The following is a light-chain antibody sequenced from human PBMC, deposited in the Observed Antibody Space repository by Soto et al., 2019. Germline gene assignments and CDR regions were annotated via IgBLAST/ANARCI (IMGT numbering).Light chain of an antibody. CDR1: SSDVGGYNY. CDR3: SSYTSSSTVV. CDR2: EVS. Sequence: QPASVSGSPGQSITISCTGTSSDVGGYNYVSWYQQHPGKAPKLMIYEVSNRPSGVSNRFSGSKSGNTASLTISGLQAEDEADYYCSSYTSSSTVVFGGGTKRTVL. V-gene: IGLV2-14*01. J-gene: IGLJ2*01.